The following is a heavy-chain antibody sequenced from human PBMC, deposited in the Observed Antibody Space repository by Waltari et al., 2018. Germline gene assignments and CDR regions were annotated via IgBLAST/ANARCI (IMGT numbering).Heavy chain of an antibody. CDR3: ARDSPYCSSTSCYMDV. CDR1: GGSISSSSYY. J-gene: IGHJ6*03. Sequence: QLQLQESGPGLVKPSETLSLTCTVPGGSISSSSYYWGWIRQPPGKGLEWIGSIYYSGSTYYNPSLKSRVTISVDTSKNQFSLKLSSVTAADTAVYYCARDSPYCSSTSCYMDVWGKGTTVTISS. V-gene: IGHV4-39*07. CDR2: IYYSGST. D-gene: IGHD2-2*01.